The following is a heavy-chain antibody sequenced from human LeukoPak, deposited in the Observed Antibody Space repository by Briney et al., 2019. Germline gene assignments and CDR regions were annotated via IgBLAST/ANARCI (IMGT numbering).Heavy chain of an antibody. V-gene: IGHV1-69*13. CDR2: IIPIFGTA. J-gene: IGHJ4*02. CDR1: GGTFSSYA. D-gene: IGHD3-22*01. CDR3: ARVDDYYDSSGYYFDY. Sequence: ASVKVSCMASGGTFSSYAISWVRQAPGQGLEWMGGIIPIFGTANYAQKFQGRVTITADESTSTAYMELSSLRSEDTAVYYCARVDDYYDSSGYYFDYWGQGTLVTVSS.